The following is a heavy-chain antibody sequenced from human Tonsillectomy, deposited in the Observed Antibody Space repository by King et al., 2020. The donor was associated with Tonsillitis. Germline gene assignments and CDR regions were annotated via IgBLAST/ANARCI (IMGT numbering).Heavy chain of an antibody. J-gene: IGHJ1*01. CDR1: GYSFTSYW. CDR3: ASSEYASGWYN. D-gene: IGHD6-19*01. V-gene: IGHV5-10-1*03. CDR2: INPSDSYI. Sequence: QLVESGAEVKKPGESLRISCKGSGYSFTSYWISWVRQMPGKGLEWMGRINPSDSYIKYSTSFQGHVTISADKSISTAYLQWSSLKASDSAMYYCASSEYASGWYNWGQGTLVTVSS.